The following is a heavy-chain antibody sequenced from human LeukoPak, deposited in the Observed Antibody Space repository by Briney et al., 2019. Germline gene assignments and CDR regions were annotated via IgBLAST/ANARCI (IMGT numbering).Heavy chain of an antibody. Sequence: SVKVSCKASGGTFSSYAISWVRQAPGQGLEWMGGIIPIFGTANYAQKFQGRVTITTDESTGTTYMELSSLRSEDTVVYYCARGVHHITIDSSGYFDYWGQGTLVTVSS. D-gene: IGHD3-22*01. J-gene: IGHJ4*02. CDR2: IIPIFGTA. CDR3: ARGVHHITIDSSGYFDY. V-gene: IGHV1-69*05. CDR1: GGTFSSYA.